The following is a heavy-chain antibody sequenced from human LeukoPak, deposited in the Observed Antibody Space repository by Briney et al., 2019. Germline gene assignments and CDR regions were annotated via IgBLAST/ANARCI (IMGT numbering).Heavy chain of an antibody. J-gene: IGHJ4*02. V-gene: IGHV1-46*01. D-gene: IGHD6-19*01. Sequence: ASVKVSCKASGYTFTSYYMHWVRQAPGQGLAWMGIINPSGGSTSYAQKFQGRVTMTRDTSTSTVYMELSSLRSEDTAVYYCAREGAVATFDYWGQGTLVTVSS. CDR1: GYTFTSYY. CDR3: AREGAVATFDY. CDR2: INPSGGST.